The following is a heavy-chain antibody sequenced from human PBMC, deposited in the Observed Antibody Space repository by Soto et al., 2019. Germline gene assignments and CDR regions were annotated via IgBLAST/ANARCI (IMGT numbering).Heavy chain of an antibody. CDR1: GFTFSSFW. D-gene: IGHD3-10*01. J-gene: IGHJ4*02. Sequence: PGGSLRLSCAASGFTFSSFWMHWVRQVPGKGLVWVSRINGDGSSTSYADSVKGRFTISRDNAKYTLFLQMNSLRDEDTAVYYCARGEVLKIDYWGQGALVTVSS. CDR3: ARGEVLKIDY. V-gene: IGHV3-74*01. CDR2: INGDGSST.